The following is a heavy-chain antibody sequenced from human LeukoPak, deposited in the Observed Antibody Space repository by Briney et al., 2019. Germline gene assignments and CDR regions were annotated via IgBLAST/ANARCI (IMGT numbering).Heavy chain of an antibody. CDR2: MSNNGYSV. V-gene: IGHV3-11*01. J-gene: IGHJ4*02. CDR1: GFTFRDFY. CDR3: ARGKRIFDL. Sequence: GGSLRLSCAGFGFTFRDFYMSWIRQAPGRGPEWVSYMSNNGYSVYYSASVKGRFTMPRNNGNSSLFLQMDSLRVDDTAVYYCARGKRIFDLWGQGVLVAVSS. D-gene: IGHD6-25*01.